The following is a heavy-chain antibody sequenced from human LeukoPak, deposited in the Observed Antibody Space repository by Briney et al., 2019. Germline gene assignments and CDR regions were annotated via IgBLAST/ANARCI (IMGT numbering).Heavy chain of an antibody. J-gene: IGHJ6*03. CDR3: ARVRGSSGSYEYYHYMDV. CDR2: IYTRGST. D-gene: IGHD1-26*01. CDR1: GFTFANAW. Sequence: GSLRLSCVGSGFTFANAWMNWVRQAPGKVLEWVGRIYTRGSTNYNPSLKSRATMSVDTSKKQFSLKLSSVTAAETAVYYCARVRGSSGSYEYYHYMDVRGKGTTVTISS. V-gene: IGHV4-59*10.